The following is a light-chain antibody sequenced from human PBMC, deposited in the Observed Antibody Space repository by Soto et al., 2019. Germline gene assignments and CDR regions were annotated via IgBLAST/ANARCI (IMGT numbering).Light chain of an antibody. Sequence: EIVLTQSPATLSLSPGERATLSCRASQSVSSYLAWYQQKPGQAPRLLIYDASNRATGIPARFIGSGSGTDFTLTISSLEPEDFAVYYCQQRSNWPLITFGQGTRLEIK. V-gene: IGKV3-11*01. CDR1: QSVSSY. J-gene: IGKJ5*01. CDR3: QQRSNWPLIT. CDR2: DAS.